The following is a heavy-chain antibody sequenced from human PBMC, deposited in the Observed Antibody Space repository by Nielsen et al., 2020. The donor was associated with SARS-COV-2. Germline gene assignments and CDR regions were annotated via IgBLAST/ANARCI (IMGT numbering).Heavy chain of an antibody. J-gene: IGHJ6*02. Sequence: SVKVSCKASGGTFSSYAISWVRQAPGQGLEWMGGIIPIFGTANYAQKFQGRVTITADKSTSTAYMELSSLRSEDTAVYYCAGKSKYSGSNRAGMDVWGQGTTVTVSS. CDR2: IIPIFGTA. CDR1: GGTFSSYA. V-gene: IGHV1-69*06. CDR3: AGKSKYSGSNRAGMDV. D-gene: IGHD5-12*01.